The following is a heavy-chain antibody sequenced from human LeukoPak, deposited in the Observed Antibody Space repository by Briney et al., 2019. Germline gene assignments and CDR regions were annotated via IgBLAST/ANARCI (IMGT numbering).Heavy chain of an antibody. CDR1: GYTFTNYW. J-gene: IGHJ4*02. D-gene: IGHD2/OR15-2a*01. Sequence: PGESLKISCKGSGYTFTNYWIGWVRQMPGKGLEWMGIIYPGDSDTRYSPSFQGQVTISADKSISTAYLQWSSLKASDTAIYYCARPYCNSYTCSQTGDYWGQGTLVTVSS. V-gene: IGHV5-51*01. CDR2: IYPGDSDT. CDR3: ARPYCNSYTCSQTGDY.